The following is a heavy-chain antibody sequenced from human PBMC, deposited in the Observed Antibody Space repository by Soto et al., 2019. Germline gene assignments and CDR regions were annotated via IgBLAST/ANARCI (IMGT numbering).Heavy chain of an antibody. J-gene: IGHJ6*02. CDR3: ARDKEQWLVGVYYYYGMDV. CDR1: GGSISSYY. D-gene: IGHD6-19*01. CDR2: IYYSGST. V-gene: IGHV4-59*01. Sequence: QVQLQESGPGLVKPSETLSLTCTVSGGSISSYYWSWIRQPPGKGLEWIGYIYYSGSTNYNPSLKSRVTISVDTSKNQFSLKLSSVTAADTAVYYCARDKEQWLVGVYYYYGMDVWGQGTTVTVSS.